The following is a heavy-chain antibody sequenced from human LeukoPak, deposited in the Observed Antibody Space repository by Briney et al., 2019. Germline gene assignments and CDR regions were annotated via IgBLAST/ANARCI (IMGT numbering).Heavy chain of an antibody. J-gene: IGHJ4*02. Sequence: GGSLRLSCAASGFTFSSYSINWVRQAPGKGLEWVSFISSGSTTIFYADSVKGRFTISRDNAKNSVYLQMSSLGAEDTAVCYCARDVVPAAIGYYFDYWGQGTLVTVSS. CDR3: ARDVVPAAIGYYFDY. CDR1: GFTFSSYS. D-gene: IGHD2-2*02. V-gene: IGHV3-48*04. CDR2: ISSGSTTI.